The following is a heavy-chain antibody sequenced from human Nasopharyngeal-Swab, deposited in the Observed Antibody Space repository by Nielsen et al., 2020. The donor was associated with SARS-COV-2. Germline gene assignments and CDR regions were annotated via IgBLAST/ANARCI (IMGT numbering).Heavy chain of an antibody. Sequence: GGSLRLSCATSGFTFSPYTMTWVRQAPGKGLQWILYITSGNSVQYADSVRGRFTISRDNAKNSLYLQMNSLTAEDTAVYYCARERGGGYGDYWGQGTLVTVSS. J-gene: IGHJ4*02. CDR1: GFTFSPYT. D-gene: IGHD5-12*01. CDR3: ARERGGGYGDY. CDR2: ITSGNSV. V-gene: IGHV3-48*04.